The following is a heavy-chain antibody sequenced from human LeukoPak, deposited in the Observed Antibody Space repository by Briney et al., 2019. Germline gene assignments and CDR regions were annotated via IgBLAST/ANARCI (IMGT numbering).Heavy chain of an antibody. CDR3: EKDSHLDV. V-gene: IGHV4-34*01. J-gene: IGHJ6*02. CDR2: INHSGST. CDR1: GGSFSGYY. D-gene: IGHD2-15*01. Sequence: SETLSLTCAVYGGSFSGYYWSWIRQPPGKGLEWIGEINHSGSTNYNPSLKSRVTISVDTSQNQFSLKLSSVTAADTAVYYCEKDSHLDVWGHGTTVTVSS.